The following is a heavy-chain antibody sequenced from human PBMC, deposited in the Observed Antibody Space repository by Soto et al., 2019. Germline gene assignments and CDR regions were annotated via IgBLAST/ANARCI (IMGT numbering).Heavy chain of an antibody. V-gene: IGHV1-69*13. CDR1: GGTFNSFS. J-gene: IGHJ4*02. CDR3: ASGYYDSSGYSIDY. D-gene: IGHD3-22*01. Sequence: GDSVKVSCKSSGGTFNSFSFSWVRQAPGEGLEWMGGLIVILGSTNYAQKFEGRVTITADEASSTAYMEVSDLRSEDTALYFCASGYYDSSGYSIDYWGQGTLVTVSS. CDR2: LIVILGST.